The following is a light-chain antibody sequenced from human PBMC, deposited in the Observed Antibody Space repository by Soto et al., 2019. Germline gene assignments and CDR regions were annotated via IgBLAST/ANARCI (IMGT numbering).Light chain of an antibody. CDR2: DNN. CDR3: GTWDSSLSAYV. Sequence: QPVLTQPPSVSAAPGQKVTISCPGSSPNIGNNYVSWYQQLPGTAPKLLIYDNNKRPSGIPDRFSGSKSGTSATLGITGLQTGDEADYYCGTWDSSLSAYVFGTGTKLTVL. V-gene: IGLV1-51*01. J-gene: IGLJ1*01. CDR1: SPNIGNNY.